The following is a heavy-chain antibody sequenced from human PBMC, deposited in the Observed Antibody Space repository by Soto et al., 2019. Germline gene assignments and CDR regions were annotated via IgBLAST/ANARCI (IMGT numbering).Heavy chain of an antibody. V-gene: IGHV3-66*01. CDR3: ARASRNYYDSSGYLHYFDY. J-gene: IGHJ4*02. D-gene: IGHD3-22*01. Sequence: PGGSLRLSCAASGFTVSSNYMSWVRQAPGKGLEWVSVIYSGGSTYYADSVKGRFTISRDNSKNTLYLQMNSLRAEDTAVYYCARASRNYYDSSGYLHYFDYWGQGTLVTVSS. CDR1: GFTVSSNY. CDR2: IYSGGST.